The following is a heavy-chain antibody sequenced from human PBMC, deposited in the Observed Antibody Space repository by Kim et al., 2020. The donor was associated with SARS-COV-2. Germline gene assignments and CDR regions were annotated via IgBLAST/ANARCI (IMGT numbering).Heavy chain of an antibody. CDR2: IYSGGST. CDR1: GFTVSSNY. V-gene: IGHV3-66*02. J-gene: IGHJ4*02. Sequence: GGSLRLSCAASGFTVSSNYMSWVRQAPGKGLEWVSVIYSGGSTYYADSVKGRFTISRDNSKNTLYLQMNSLRAADTAVYYCARERDGSGSYGFDYWGQGTLVTVSS. CDR3: ARERDGSGSYGFDY. D-gene: IGHD3-10*01.